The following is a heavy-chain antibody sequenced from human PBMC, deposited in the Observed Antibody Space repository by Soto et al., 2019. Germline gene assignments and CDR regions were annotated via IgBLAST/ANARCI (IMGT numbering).Heavy chain of an antibody. Sequence: QLQLQESGSGLVRPSQTLSLTCAVSGGSISSGGYSWNWIRQPPGKGLEWIGYIYHSGSTLYNRSLKSRVTITVDKSKNPFSLKLSSVTAADTAVYYCARDQLEGNGFDPWGQGTLVTVSS. V-gene: IGHV4-30-2*01. CDR2: IYHSGST. CDR3: ARDQLEGNGFDP. D-gene: IGHD1-1*01. CDR1: GGSISSGGYS. J-gene: IGHJ5*02.